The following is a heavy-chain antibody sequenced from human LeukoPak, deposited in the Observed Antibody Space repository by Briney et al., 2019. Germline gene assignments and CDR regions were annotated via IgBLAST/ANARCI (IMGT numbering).Heavy chain of an antibody. CDR1: GYTFTGYY. J-gene: IGHJ3*02. V-gene: IGHV1-2*02. D-gene: IGHD2-15*01. CDR2: INPNSGGT. Sequence: ASVKVSFKASGYTFTGYYMHWVRQAPGQGLEWMGWINPNSGGTNYAQKFQGRVTMTRDTSISTAYMEPSRLRSDDTAVYYCARGTIVDDAFDIWGQGTMVTVSS. CDR3: ARGTIVDDAFDI.